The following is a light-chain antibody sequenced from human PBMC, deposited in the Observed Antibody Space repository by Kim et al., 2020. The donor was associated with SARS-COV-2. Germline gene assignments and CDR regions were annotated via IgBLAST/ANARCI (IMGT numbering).Light chain of an antibody. J-gene: IGKJ4*01. CDR3: QQRSNWPLT. Sequence: EIVLIQSPATLSLSPGERATLSCRASQSVSSYLAWYQQKPGQAPRLLIYYASNRATGIPARFSGSGSGSDFTLTISSLEPEDFAVYYCQQRSNWPLTFGGGTKVDIK. CDR2: YAS. V-gene: IGKV3-11*01. CDR1: QSVSSY.